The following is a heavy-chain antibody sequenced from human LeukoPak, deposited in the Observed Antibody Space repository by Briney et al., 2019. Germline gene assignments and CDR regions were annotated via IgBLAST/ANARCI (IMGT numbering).Heavy chain of an antibody. CDR2: ISSSSSYI. CDR1: GFTFSSYS. Sequence: GGSLRLSCAASGFTFSSYSMNWVRQAPGKGLEWVSSISSSSSYIYYADSVKGRFTVSRDNAKNSLYLQMNSLRAEDTAVYYCARSVDYGSGSLDYWGQGALVTVSS. CDR3: ARSVDYGSGSLDY. D-gene: IGHD3-10*01. V-gene: IGHV3-21*01. J-gene: IGHJ4*02.